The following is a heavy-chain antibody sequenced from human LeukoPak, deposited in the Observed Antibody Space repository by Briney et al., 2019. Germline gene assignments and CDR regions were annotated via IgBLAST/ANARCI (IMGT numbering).Heavy chain of an antibody. V-gene: IGHV4-30-2*01. CDR3: ARAATAGHFDL. Sequence: PSQTLSLTCAVSGGSISSGGYSWSWIRQPPGKGLEWIGYIYHSESTYYNPSLKSRVTISVDRSKNHFSLKLTSLTAADTAVYYCARAATAGHFDLRGRGTLVTVSS. D-gene: IGHD5-12*01. CDR2: IYHSEST. CDR1: GGSISSGGYS. J-gene: IGHJ2*01.